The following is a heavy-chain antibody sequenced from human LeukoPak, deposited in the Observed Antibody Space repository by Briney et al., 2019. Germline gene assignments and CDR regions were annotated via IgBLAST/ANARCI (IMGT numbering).Heavy chain of an antibody. J-gene: IGHJ4*02. CDR2: LYYSGST. V-gene: IGHV4-39*01. CDR1: GGSISSSSYY. D-gene: IGHD5-18*01. CDR3: AQLRYYYFDY. Sequence: SETLSLTCTVSGGSISSSSYYWGWIRQPPGKGLEWSGSLYYSGSTYHNPSLKSRVTISVDTSKNQFSLKLSSVTAADTSLYYCAQLRYYYFDYWGQGTLVTVSS.